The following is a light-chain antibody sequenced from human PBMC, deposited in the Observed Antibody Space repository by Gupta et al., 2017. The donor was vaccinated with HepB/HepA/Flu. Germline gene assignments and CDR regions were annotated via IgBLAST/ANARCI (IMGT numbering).Light chain of an antibody. Sequence: QSLLTQPPSVSGAPGQRITISCTGSSPNIGAGYDVHWYQQLTATAPILLIYGNSTRRAGVPDRFSGSKSGTSASLAITGLQAEDEADYYCQSYDSSMSGVVFGGGTKLTVL. CDR3: QSYDSSMSGVV. CDR2: GNS. CDR1: SPNIGAGYD. V-gene: IGLV1-40*01. J-gene: IGLJ2*01.